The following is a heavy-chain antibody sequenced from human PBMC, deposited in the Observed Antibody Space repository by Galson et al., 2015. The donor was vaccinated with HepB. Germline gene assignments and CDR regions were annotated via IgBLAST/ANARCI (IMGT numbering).Heavy chain of an antibody. V-gene: IGHV3-30-3*01. CDR3: ARDKAGDYVGNFQH. J-gene: IGHJ1*01. CDR2: ISYDGSNK. CDR1: GFTFSSYA. Sequence: SLRLSCAASGFTFSSYAMHWVRQAPGKGLEWVAVISYDGSNKYYADSVKGRFTISRDNSKNTLYLQMNSLRAEDTAVYYCARDKAGDYVGNFQHWGQGTLVTVSS. D-gene: IGHD4-17*01.